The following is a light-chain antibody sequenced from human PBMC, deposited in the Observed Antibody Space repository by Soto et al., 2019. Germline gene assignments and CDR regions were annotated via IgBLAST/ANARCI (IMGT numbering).Light chain of an antibody. CDR1: QDIVNF. J-gene: IGKJ4*01. CDR3: QKCKVAPFT. CDR2: AAS. V-gene: IGKV1-27*01. Sequence: IQLTQSPSSLSASVGDRVTITCRASQDIVNFLAWYQQKPGKVPKLLIYAASTLQSGVPSRFSGSGSGTDFTLTISSLQPEDVATYYCQKCKVAPFTFGGGTKVDI.